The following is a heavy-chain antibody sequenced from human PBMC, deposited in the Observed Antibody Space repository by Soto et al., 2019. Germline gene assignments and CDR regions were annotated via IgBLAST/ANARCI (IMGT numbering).Heavy chain of an antibody. J-gene: IGHJ6*02. D-gene: IGHD1-1*01. Sequence: SVKVSCKVSGYTLTELSMHWVRQAPGKGLEWMGGFDPEDGETIYAQKFQGRVTMTEDTSTDTAYMELSSLRSEDTAAYSCATGRDGYNSGYYYGMDVWGQGTTVTLSS. V-gene: IGHV1-24*01. CDR1: GYTLTELS. CDR3: ATGRDGYNSGYYYGMDV. CDR2: FDPEDGET.